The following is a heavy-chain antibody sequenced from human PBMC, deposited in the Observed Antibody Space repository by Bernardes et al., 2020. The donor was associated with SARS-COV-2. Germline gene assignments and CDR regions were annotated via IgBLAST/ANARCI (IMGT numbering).Heavy chain of an antibody. Sequence: GGSLRLSCAASGFTFSSYAMSWVRQAPGKGLEWVSAISGSGGSTYYADSVKGRFTISRDNSKNTLYLQMNSLRAEDTAVYYCAIRKIVVVVAATYFDYWGQGNRVTVTS. V-gene: IGHV3-23*01. CDR3: AIRKIVVVVAATYFDY. D-gene: IGHD2-15*01. CDR1: GFTFSSYA. CDR2: ISGSGGST. J-gene: IGHJ4*02.